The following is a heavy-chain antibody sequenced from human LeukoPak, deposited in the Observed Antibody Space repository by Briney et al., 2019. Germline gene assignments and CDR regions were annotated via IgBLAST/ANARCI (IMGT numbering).Heavy chain of an antibody. CDR2: IYPGDSDT. D-gene: IGHD3-22*01. V-gene: IGHV5-51*01. CDR1: GSSFTSYW. Sequence: GESLKISCKGSGSSFTSYWIGWVRQMPGKGLEWMGIIYPGDSDTRYSPSFQGQVTISADKSISTAYLQWSSLKASDTAMYYCARLIYYDSSGYYPPGSIDYWGQGTLVTVSS. J-gene: IGHJ4*02. CDR3: ARLIYYDSSGYYPPGSIDY.